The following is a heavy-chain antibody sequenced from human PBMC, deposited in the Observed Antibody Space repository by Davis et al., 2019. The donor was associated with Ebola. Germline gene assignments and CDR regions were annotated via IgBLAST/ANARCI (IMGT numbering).Heavy chain of an antibody. CDR3: ARGHTYGRWDDWFDP. D-gene: IGHD5-18*01. CDR2: INPNSGGT. CDR1: GYNFNDYY. Sequence: ASVKVSCKASGYNFNDYYMHWVRQAPGQGLEWMGRINPNSGGTNYAQKFLGRITLTKDRATSTVYMELRSLTSDDTAVYYCARGHTYGRWDDWFDPWGQGTLVTVSS. J-gene: IGHJ5*02. V-gene: IGHV1-2*06.